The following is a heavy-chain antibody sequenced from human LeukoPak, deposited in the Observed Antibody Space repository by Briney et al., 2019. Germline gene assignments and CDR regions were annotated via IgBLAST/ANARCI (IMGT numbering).Heavy chain of an antibody. V-gene: IGHV4-39*07. J-gene: IGHJ3*02. CDR2: IYYSGST. CDR3: ARRRRWLQFLPRLDPNDAFDI. Sequence: PSETLSLTCTVSGGSISSSSYYWGWIRQPPGKGLEWIGSIYYSGSTYYNPSLKSRVTISVDTSKNQFSLKLSSVTAADTAVYYCARRRRWLQFLPRLDPNDAFDIWGQGTMVTVSS. CDR1: GGSISSSSYY. D-gene: IGHD5-24*01.